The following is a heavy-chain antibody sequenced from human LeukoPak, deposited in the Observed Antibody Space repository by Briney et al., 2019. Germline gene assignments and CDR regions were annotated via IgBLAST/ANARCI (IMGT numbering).Heavy chain of an antibody. D-gene: IGHD5-12*01. CDR2: IIAIFGTA. CDR1: GNTFTNNG. Sequence: SVKVSCKASGNTFTNNGISWVRQAPGQGLEWMGGIIAIFGTANYAQKFQGRVTITADKSTSTAYMELRSLRSEDTAVYYCARDLENSGQGGLYDAFDIWGQGTMVTVSS. CDR3: ARDLENSGQGGLYDAFDI. J-gene: IGHJ3*02. V-gene: IGHV1-69*06.